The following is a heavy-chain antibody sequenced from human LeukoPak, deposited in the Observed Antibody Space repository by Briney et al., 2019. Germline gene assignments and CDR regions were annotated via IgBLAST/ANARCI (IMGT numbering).Heavy chain of an antibody. CDR1: GGSISSYY. V-gene: IGHV4-59*08. D-gene: IGHD6-19*01. J-gene: IGHJ3*02. Sequence: SETLSLTCTVSGGSISSYYWSWLRQPPGKGLEWIGYIYYSGSTNYNPSLKSRVTISVDTSKNQFSLKLSSVTAADTAVYYCARHEAQWNAFDIWGQGTMVTVSS. CDR2: IYYSGST. CDR3: ARHEAQWNAFDI.